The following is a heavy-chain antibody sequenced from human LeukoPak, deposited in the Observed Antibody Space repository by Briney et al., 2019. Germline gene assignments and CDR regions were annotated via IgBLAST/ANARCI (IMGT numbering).Heavy chain of an antibody. J-gene: IGHJ4*02. D-gene: IGHD2-2*01. Sequence: RTGGSLTLSCALSGLTFDDNAMHWVRQAPRKGLGWVSGISLNSGSIAYADSVRGRFTVSRDNAKHSLYLQMNSLRAEDTAVYYCARGPSSANFLRFDYWGRGTLVRVS. CDR2: ISLNSGSI. CDR3: ARGPSSANFLRFDY. CDR1: GLTFDDNA. V-gene: IGHV3-9*01.